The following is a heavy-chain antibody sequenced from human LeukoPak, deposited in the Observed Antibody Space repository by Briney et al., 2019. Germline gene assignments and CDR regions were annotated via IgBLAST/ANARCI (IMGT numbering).Heavy chain of an antibody. CDR2: TTGSGGST. CDR1: GFTLSSYA. Sequence: PGGSLRLSCAASGFTLSSYAMTWVRQAPGKGLEWVSATTGSGGSTYYADSVKGRFTISRDNSKNTLYLQMNSLRGEDTAVYYCAKVLYSSGFYGNYWGQGTLVTVSS. V-gene: IGHV3-23*01. J-gene: IGHJ4*02. CDR3: AKVLYSSGFYGNY. D-gene: IGHD6-19*01.